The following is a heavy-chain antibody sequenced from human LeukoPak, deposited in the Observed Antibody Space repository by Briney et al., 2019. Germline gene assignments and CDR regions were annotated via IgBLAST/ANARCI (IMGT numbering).Heavy chain of an antibody. D-gene: IGHD6-19*01. V-gene: IGHV3-21*01. CDR1: GFTFSSYS. CDR3: ARESSAFDY. CDR2: ISSSSGYI. J-gene: IGHJ4*02. Sequence: PGGSLRLSCAASGFTFSSYSMNWVRQAPGKGLEWVSSISSSSGYIYDADSVKGRFTISRDNAKNSTYLQMNSLRAEDTAVYYCARESSAFDYWGQGTLVTVSS.